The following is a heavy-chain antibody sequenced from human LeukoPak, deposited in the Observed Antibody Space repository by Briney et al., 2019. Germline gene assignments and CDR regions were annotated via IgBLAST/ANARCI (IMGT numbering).Heavy chain of an antibody. CDR2: IRGRDGGT. V-gene: IGHV3-23*01. D-gene: IGHD3-9*01. CDR1: AFIFSNYA. J-gene: IGHJ4*02. Sequence: GASLSLSCADSAFIFSNYALSWVPQAQGTGLDWPSAIRGRDGGTYYADSVKGRFTVSRDDPKNTLYLQMNTVRAEDTAVYYCAKWGDYDILTGYYVPDYWGQGTLVTVSS. CDR3: AKWGDYDILTGYYVPDY.